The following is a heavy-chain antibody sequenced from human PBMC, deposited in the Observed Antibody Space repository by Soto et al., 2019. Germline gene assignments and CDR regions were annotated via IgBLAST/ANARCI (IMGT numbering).Heavy chain of an antibody. V-gene: IGHV4-30-2*01. CDR1: GGSISSGGYS. J-gene: IGHJ5*02. CDR2: IYHSGST. D-gene: IGHD3-16*01. CDR3: ASGKSIRFVEPRAGFDP. Sequence: QLQLQESGSGLVKPSQTLSLTCAVSGGSISSGGYSWSWIRQPPGKGLEWIGYIYHSGSTYYNPSLKRRVTISVYRSKNQFSLKLSSVTAADTAVYYCASGKSIRFVEPRAGFDPGGQGTLVTVSS.